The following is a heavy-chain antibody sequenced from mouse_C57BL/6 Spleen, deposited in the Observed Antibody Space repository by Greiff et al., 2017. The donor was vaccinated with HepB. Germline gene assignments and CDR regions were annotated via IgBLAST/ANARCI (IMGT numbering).Heavy chain of an antibody. Sequence: QVQLQQSGPELVKPGASVKISCKASGYAFSSSWMNWVKQRPGKGLEWIGRIYPGDGDTNYNGKFKGKATLTADKSSSTAYMQLSSLTSEDSAVYFCARSGAMTRDAMDYWGQGTSVTVSS. D-gene: IGHD2-13*01. CDR3: ARSGAMTRDAMDY. V-gene: IGHV1-82*01. J-gene: IGHJ4*01. CDR1: GYAFSSSW. CDR2: IYPGDGDT.